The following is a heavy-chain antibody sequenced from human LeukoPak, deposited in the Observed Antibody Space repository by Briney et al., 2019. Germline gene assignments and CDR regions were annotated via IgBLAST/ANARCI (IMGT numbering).Heavy chain of an antibody. V-gene: IGHV1-46*01. CDR2: INPSGGST. J-gene: IGHJ3*02. D-gene: IGHD2-2*01. Sequence: GASVKVSCKASGYTFTSYYMHWVRQAPGQGLEWMGIINPSGGSTSYAQKFQGRVTITRNTSISTAYMELSSLRSEDTAVYYCARKQLLLDDAFDIWGQGTMVTVSS. CDR3: ARKQLLLDDAFDI. CDR1: GYTFTSYY.